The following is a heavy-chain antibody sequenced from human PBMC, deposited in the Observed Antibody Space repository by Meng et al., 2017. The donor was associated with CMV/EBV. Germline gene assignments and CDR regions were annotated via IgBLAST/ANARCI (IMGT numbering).Heavy chain of an antibody. CDR3: ALGGMVPAAEYGMDV. J-gene: IGHJ6*02. V-gene: IGHV1-69*10. Sequence: SVTVSCKASGGTFSSYAISWVRQAPGQGLEWMGGIIPILGIANYAQKFQGRVTITADKSTSTAYMELSSLRSEDTAVYYCALGGMVPAAEYGMDVWGQGTTVTVSS. CDR2: IIPILGIA. D-gene: IGHD2-2*01. CDR1: GGTFSSYA.